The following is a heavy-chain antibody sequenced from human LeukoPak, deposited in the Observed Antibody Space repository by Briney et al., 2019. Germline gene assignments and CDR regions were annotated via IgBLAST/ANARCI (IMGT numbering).Heavy chain of an antibody. D-gene: IGHD1-26*01. J-gene: IGHJ4*02. Sequence: GGSLRLSCAVSGFTFSTAWMSWVRQAPGKGLEWVGHIKSKTDDGTTDYAAPVKGRFTISREDSKNTLYLQMNSLKVEDTAVYYCSPEGSFGGTESYSYWGQGTLVTVSS. CDR1: GFTFSTAW. V-gene: IGHV3-15*01. CDR2: IKSKTDDGTT. CDR3: SPEGSFGGTESYSY.